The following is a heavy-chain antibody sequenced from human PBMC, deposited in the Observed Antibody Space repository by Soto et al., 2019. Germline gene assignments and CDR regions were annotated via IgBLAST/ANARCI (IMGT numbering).Heavy chain of an antibody. V-gene: IGHV3-23*01. CDR3: ARGFATTGYLVDY. D-gene: IGHD3-9*01. CDR2: ISGSGSST. J-gene: IGHJ4*02. Sequence: LRLSCAASGFTFSNYAMTWVRQAPGKGLQWVSAISGSGSSTKYADSVKGRFTISRDNSKSTLSLQMNSLRGEDTAVYFCARGFATTGYLVDYWGQGTLVTVSS. CDR1: GFTFSNYA.